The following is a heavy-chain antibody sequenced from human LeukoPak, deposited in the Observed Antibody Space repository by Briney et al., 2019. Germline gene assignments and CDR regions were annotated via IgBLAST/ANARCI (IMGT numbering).Heavy chain of an antibody. Sequence: SETLSLTCTVSGGSISSYYWSWIRQPPGKGLEWIGYIYYSGSTNYNPSLKSRVTISVDTSKNQFSLKLSSVTAADTAVYYCARLAFIGYFDYWGQGTLVTVSS. D-gene: IGHD2-15*01. J-gene: IGHJ4*02. CDR2: IYYSGST. V-gene: IGHV4-59*08. CDR1: GGSISSYY. CDR3: ARLAFIGYFDY.